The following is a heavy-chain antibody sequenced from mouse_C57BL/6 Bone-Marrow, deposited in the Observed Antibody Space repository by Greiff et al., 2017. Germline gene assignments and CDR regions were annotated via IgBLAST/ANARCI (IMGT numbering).Heavy chain of an antibody. CDR1: GYTFTSYW. CDR2: IHLNSGST. V-gene: IGHV1-64*01. Sequence: VQLQQPGAELVKPGASVKLSCKASGYTFTSYWMHWVKQRPGQGLEWIGMIHLNSGSTNYNEKFKSKATMTVDTSTSKAYMQLSRLTSEDSAVYYCARDLSAYWGQGTLVTVSA. J-gene: IGHJ3*01. CDR3: ARDLSAY.